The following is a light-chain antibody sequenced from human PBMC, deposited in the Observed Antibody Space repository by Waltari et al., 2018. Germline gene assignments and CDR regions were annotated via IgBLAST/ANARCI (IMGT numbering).Light chain of an antibody. J-gene: IGKJ1*01. Sequence: DIVLTQSPGTLSLSPGERATLSCRASQNIGRYLVWYQQKPGQAPRLLIYEASRSATGIPDRFSGSGSGTDFSLTISRLEPEDFAVYYCQNHERLPATFGQGTKVEIK. V-gene: IGKV3-20*01. CDR2: EAS. CDR1: QNIGRY. CDR3: QNHERLPAT.